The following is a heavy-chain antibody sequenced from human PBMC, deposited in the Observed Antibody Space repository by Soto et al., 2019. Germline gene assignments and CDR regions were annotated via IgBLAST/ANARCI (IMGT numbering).Heavy chain of an antibody. CDR3: ARDLERIDYYFDY. J-gene: IGHJ4*02. Sequence: QVQLVESGGGVVQPGRSLRLSCAASGFTFSSYGMHWVRQAPGKGLEWVAVIWYDGSNKYYADSVKGRFTISRDNSKNTVYLQMSSLRAEVMAVYYCARDLERIDYYFDYWGQGTLVTVSS. CDR1: GFTFSSYG. D-gene: IGHD2-15*01. CDR2: IWYDGSNK. V-gene: IGHV3-33*01.